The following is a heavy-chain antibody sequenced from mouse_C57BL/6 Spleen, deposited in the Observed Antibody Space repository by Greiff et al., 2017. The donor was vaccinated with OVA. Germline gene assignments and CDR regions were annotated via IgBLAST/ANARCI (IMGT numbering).Heavy chain of an antibody. Sequence: QVQLQQSGAELVKPGASVKLSCKASGYTFTSYWMHWVKQRPGQGLEWIGMIHPNSGSTNYNEKFKSKATLTVDKSSSTAYMQLSSLTSEDSAVYYCARPTLRAMDYWGQGTSVTVSS. CDR1: GYTFTSYW. CDR3: ARPTLRAMDY. D-gene: IGHD6-1*01. V-gene: IGHV1-64*01. J-gene: IGHJ4*01. CDR2: IHPNSGST.